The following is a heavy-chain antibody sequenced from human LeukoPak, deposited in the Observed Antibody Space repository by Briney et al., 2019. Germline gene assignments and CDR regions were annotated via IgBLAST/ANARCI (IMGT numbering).Heavy chain of an antibody. V-gene: IGHV3-23*01. D-gene: IGHD3-10*01. CDR2: ISGSGGST. Sequence: GGSLRLSCAASGFTFSSYAMSWVRQAPGKGLGWVSAISGSGGSTYYADSVKGRFTISRDNSKNTLYLQMNSLRAEDTAVYYCATYYYYGSGSYDSWDYWGQGTLVTVSS. J-gene: IGHJ4*02. CDR3: ATYYYYGSGSYDSWDY. CDR1: GFTFSSYA.